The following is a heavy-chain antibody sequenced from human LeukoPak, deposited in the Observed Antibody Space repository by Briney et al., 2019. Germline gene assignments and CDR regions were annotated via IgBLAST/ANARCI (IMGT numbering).Heavy chain of an antibody. CDR3: AKVTLSERPSIYYYYGMDV. V-gene: IGHV3-30*18. D-gene: IGHD1-1*01. CDR1: GFTFSSYG. Sequence: GGSLRLSCAASGFTFSSYGMHWVRQAPGRGLEWVAVISYDGSSKYYADSVKGRFTISRDNSKNTLFLQMNSLRGEDTAVYYCAKVTLSERPSIYYYYGMDVWGQGTTVTVSS. CDR2: ISYDGSSK. J-gene: IGHJ6*02.